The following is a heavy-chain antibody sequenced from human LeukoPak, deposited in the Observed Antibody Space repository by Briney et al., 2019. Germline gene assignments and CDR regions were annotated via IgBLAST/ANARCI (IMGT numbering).Heavy chain of an antibody. Sequence: SGTLSLTCTVSGGSISSYYWSWIRQPPGKGLEWIGYIYTSGSTNYNPSLKSRVTISVDTSKNQFSLKLSSVTAADTAVYYCARGLGYSYGYYYYYYYMDVWGKGTTVTVSS. CDR3: ARGLGYSYGYYYYYYYMDV. V-gene: IGHV4-4*09. CDR1: GGSISSYY. D-gene: IGHD5-18*01. J-gene: IGHJ6*03. CDR2: IYTSGST.